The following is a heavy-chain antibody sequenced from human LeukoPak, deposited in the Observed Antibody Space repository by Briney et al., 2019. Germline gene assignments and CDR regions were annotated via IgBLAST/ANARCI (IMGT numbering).Heavy chain of an antibody. D-gene: IGHD3-10*01. J-gene: IGHJ4*02. Sequence: SETLSLTCTVSAYSISSGYYWGWIRQPPGKGLEWIGSIFYSGSTYYNPSLKSRVTISVDTSKNQFSLKLSSVTAADTAVYYCARESKLFFGETRWGQGTLVTVSS. CDR1: AYSISSGYY. CDR2: IFYSGST. V-gene: IGHV4-38-2*02. CDR3: ARESKLFFGETR.